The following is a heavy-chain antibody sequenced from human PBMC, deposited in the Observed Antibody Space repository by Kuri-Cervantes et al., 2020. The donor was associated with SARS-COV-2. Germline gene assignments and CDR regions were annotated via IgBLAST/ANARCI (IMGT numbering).Heavy chain of an antibody. Sequence: GESLKISCAASGFTFSSYAMSWVRQAPGKGLEWVSAISGSGGSTYYADSVKGRFTISRDNSKNTLYLQMSSLRSEDTAVYYCATGSPTGTTSWFDPWGQGTLVTVSS. CDR1: GFTFSSYA. J-gene: IGHJ5*02. D-gene: IGHD1-7*01. V-gene: IGHV3-23*01. CDR3: ATGSPTGTTSWFDP. CDR2: ISGSGGST.